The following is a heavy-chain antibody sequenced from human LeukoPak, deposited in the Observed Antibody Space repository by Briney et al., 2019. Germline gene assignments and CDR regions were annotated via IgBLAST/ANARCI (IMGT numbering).Heavy chain of an antibody. J-gene: IGHJ6*03. Sequence: SETLSLTCTVSGGSISSYYWSWIRQPAGKGLEWIGRIYTSGSTNYNPSLKSRVTISLDTSRNQFSLKLTSVTAADTAVYFCARGLVSDFWSGYYPQHYYYYIDVWGKGTPVTVSS. D-gene: IGHD3-3*01. CDR2: IYTSGST. CDR3: ARGLVSDFWSGYYPQHYYYYIDV. CDR1: GGSISSYY. V-gene: IGHV4-4*07.